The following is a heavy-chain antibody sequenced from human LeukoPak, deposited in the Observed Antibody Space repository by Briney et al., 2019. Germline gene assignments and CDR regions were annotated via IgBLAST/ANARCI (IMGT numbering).Heavy chain of an antibody. J-gene: IGHJ1*01. D-gene: IGHD6-13*01. CDR3: ARSPAAARDEYFQH. V-gene: IGHV4-59*08. CDR2: IYYSGST. CDR1: GGSISSYY. Sequence: SETLSHTCTVSGGSISSYYWSWIRQPPGKGLEWIGYIYYSGSTNYNPSLKSRVTISVDTSKNQFSLKLSSVTAADTAVYYCARSPAAARDEYFQHWGQGTLVTVYS.